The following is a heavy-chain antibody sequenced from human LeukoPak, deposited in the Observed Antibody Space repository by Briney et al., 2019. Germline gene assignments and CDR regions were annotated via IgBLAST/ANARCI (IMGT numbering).Heavy chain of an antibody. CDR2: ISSNGGST. CDR1: GFTFSSYA. D-gene: IGHD3-3*01. J-gene: IGHJ6*03. V-gene: IGHV3-64*01. CDR3: ARGMDALDFWSGYLPIPNTPMDV. Sequence: GGSLRLSCAASGFTFSSYAMHWVRQAPGKGLEYVSAISSNGGSTYYANSVKGRFTISRDNSKNTLYLQMGSLRAEDMAVYYCARGMDALDFWSGYLPIPNTPMDVWGKGTTVTVSS.